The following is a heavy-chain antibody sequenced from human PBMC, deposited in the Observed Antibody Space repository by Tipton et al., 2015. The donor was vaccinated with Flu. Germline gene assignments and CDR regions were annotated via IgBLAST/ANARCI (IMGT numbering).Heavy chain of an antibody. J-gene: IGHJ4*02. CDR1: GGSISSYY. CDR3: ARGFYGDIYFDY. CDR2: IYYSGST. Sequence: LSLTCTVSGGSISSYYWSWIRQPPGKGLEWIGYIYYSGSTNYNPSLKSRVTISVDTSKNTFSLKLSSVTAADTAVYYCARGFYGDIYFDYWGQGTLVTVSS. V-gene: IGHV4-59*01. D-gene: IGHD4-17*01.